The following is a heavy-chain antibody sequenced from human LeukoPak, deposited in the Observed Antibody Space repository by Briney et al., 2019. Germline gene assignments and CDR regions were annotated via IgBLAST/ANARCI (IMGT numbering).Heavy chain of an antibody. V-gene: IGHV1-69*05. J-gene: IGHJ4*02. CDR1: GGTFSSYA. D-gene: IGHD6-13*01. CDR2: IIPIFGTA. CDR3: ARDIVYSSSWYDY. Sequence: ASVKVSCKASGGTFSSYAISWVRQAPGQGLEWMGGIIPIFGTANYAQKFQGRVTITTDTSTSTAYMELRSLRSDDTAVYYCARDIVYSSSWYDYWGQGTLVTVSS.